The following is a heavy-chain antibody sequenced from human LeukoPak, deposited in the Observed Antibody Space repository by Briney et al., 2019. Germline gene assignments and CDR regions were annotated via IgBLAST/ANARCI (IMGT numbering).Heavy chain of an antibody. CDR2: IKPSGGIT. CDR1: GYTFTRYY. Sequence: ASVKVSCKASGYTFTRYYMHWVPQAPGQGREWMGIIKPSGGITSYAQKFQGRVTMTRDTSTSTVYMELSSLRSEDTAVYYCARTYCSSTSCSSFDYWGQGTLVTVSS. D-gene: IGHD2-2*01. J-gene: IGHJ4*02. V-gene: IGHV1-46*03. CDR3: ARTYCSSTSCSSFDY.